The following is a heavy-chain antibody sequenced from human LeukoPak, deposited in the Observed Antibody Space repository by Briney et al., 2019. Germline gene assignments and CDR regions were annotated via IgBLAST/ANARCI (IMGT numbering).Heavy chain of an antibody. D-gene: IGHD1-26*01. CDR2: IIPILGIA. V-gene: IGHV1-69*02. CDR3: ARVGTSGSPTYFDY. CDR1: GGTFSSYT. Sequence: ASAKVSCKASGGTFSSYTISWVRQAPGQGLEWMGRIIPILGIANYAQKFQGRVTITADKSTSTAYMELSSLRSEDTAVYYCARVGTSGSPTYFDYWGRGTLVTVSS. J-gene: IGHJ4*02.